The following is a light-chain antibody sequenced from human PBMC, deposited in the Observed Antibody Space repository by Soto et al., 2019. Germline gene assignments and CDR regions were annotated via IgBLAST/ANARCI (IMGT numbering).Light chain of an antibody. J-gene: IGKJ5*01. V-gene: IGKV1-9*01. CDR2: AAS. CDR1: QDINTY. Sequence: DIQLTQSPSFLSASVGDRVTITCRASQDINTYLAWYQQKPGIAPKLLIFAASTLQNGVPSRFSGSGSGTEFTVTITRLQPEDFATYYCQQRKSYPITFGQGKRLEIK. CDR3: QQRKSYPIT.